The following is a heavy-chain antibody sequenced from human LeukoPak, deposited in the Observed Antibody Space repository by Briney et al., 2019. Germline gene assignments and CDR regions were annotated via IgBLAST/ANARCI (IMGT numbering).Heavy chain of an antibody. CDR2: ISGSGGST. D-gene: IGHD2-15*01. CDR1: GFTFSSYA. CDR3: AKGGYCSGGSCYSSFDY. V-gene: IGHV3-23*01. J-gene: IGHJ4*02. Sequence: GGSLRLPCAASGFTFSSYAMSWVRQAPGKVLEWVSAISGSGGSTLYADSVKGRFTISRDNSKNTLYLQMNSLRAEDTAVYYCAKGGYCSGGSCYSSFDYWGQGTLVTVSS.